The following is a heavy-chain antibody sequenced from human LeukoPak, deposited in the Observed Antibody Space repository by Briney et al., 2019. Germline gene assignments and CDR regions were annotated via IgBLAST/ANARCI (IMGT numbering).Heavy chain of an antibody. V-gene: IGHV4-4*07. CDR1: GDSISHFY. CDR3: ARVGAIAGASANVDF. D-gene: IGHD4/OR15-4a*01. CDR2: ISGSGST. J-gene: IGHJ4*02. Sequence: KPSETLSLTCSVSGDSISHFYWSWIRQAAGKGLEWIGRISGSGSTDYNASLKSRVTISVKTSKNQFSLKLRSVTAADTAVYYCARVGAIAGASANVDFWGQGTLVTVSS.